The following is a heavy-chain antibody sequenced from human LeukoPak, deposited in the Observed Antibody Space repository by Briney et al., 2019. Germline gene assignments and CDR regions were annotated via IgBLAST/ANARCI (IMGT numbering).Heavy chain of an antibody. V-gene: IGHV4-59*01. CDR2: IYYSGST. J-gene: IGHJ3*02. CDR1: GGSISRDY. CDR3: ARVGTSYYYDSSGRGSNAFDI. Sequence: SETLSLTCTVSGGSISRDYWNWIRQPPEKGLGWVGYIYYSGSTNYNPSLKSRVTISVDTSKNQFSLKLSSVTAADTAVYYCARVGTSYYYDSSGRGSNAFDIWGQGTMVTVSS. D-gene: IGHD3-22*01.